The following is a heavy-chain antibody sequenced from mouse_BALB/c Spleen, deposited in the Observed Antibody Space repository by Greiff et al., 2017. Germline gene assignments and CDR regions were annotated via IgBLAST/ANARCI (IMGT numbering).Heavy chain of an antibody. CDR3: NSVSLYAMDY. CDR1: GFNIKDYY. CDR2: IDPENGDT. J-gene: IGHJ4*01. V-gene: IGHV14-4*02. Sequence: VQLQQSGAELVRSGASVKLSCTASGFNIKDYYMHWVKQRPERGLEWIGWIDPENGDTEYAPKFQGKATMTADTSSNTAYLQLSSLTSEDTAVYYCNSVSLYAMDYWGQGTSVTVSS.